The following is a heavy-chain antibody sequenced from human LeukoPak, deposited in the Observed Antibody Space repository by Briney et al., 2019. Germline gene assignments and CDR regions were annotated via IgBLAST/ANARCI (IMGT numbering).Heavy chain of an antibody. V-gene: IGHV3-33*01. D-gene: IGHD2-21*01. CDR2: IWYDGSDK. CDR3: ARDGGGYCGGD. CDR1: GFTFSRHG. J-gene: IGHJ4*02. Sequence: GGPLRLSCAASGFTFSRHGMHWVRQAPGKGLEWVAVIWYDGSDKYYADSVKGRFTISRDNSKNTLYLQLNSLRAEDTAVYYCARDGGGYCGGDWGQGTLVTVSS.